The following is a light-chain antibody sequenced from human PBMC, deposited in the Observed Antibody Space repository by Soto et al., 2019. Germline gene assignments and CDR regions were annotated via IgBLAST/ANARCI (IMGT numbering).Light chain of an antibody. J-gene: IGLJ2*01. Sequence: QAVVPQEPPLTVSPGGPVTLPCASTPEAVTTGHYPNGFQQKPGQAPRTLIYDTNNKHSWTPARFSGSLLGGKAALTLSGAQPEDEADYYCLLSYRGVGVFGGGTKVTVL. CDR2: DTN. CDR1: PEAVTTGHY. V-gene: IGLV7-46*01. CDR3: LLSYRGVGV.